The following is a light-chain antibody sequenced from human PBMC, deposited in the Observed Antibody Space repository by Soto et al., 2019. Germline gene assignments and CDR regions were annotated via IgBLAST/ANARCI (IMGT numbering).Light chain of an antibody. CDR2: GAS. Sequence: EIVLTQSPATLSLSPGERATLSCRASQSVSSNLAWYQQKPGQAPRLLIYGASTRATGIPARFSGSGSGTEFTLTISSPQSEDFAVYYCQQYGSSGTFGQGTKVDIK. J-gene: IGKJ1*01. CDR1: QSVSSN. V-gene: IGKV3-15*01. CDR3: QQYGSSGT.